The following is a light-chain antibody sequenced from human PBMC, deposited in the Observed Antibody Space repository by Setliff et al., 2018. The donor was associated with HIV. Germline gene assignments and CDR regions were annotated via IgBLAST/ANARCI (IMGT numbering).Light chain of an antibody. Sequence: QSALTQPASVSGSPGQSITISCNGTSNDIGSYNYVSWYQQHPGKAPKLAIYDVAQRPSGGSSRFSGSKSGDTASLTISGLQTEDEADYYCNSYTSSDTYGFGTGTKV. CDR1: SNDIGSYNY. V-gene: IGLV2-14*03. CDR3: NSYTSSDTYG. CDR2: DVA. J-gene: IGLJ1*01.